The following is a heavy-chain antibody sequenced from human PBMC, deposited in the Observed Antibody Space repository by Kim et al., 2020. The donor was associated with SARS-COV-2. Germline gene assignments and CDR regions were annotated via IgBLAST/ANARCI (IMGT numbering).Heavy chain of an antibody. CDR2: ISGSSSI. V-gene: IGHV3-48*02. CDR3: ARSLDYDSRVPEY. Sequence: GGSLRLSCAASGFTLSSYSMNWVRQAPGKGLEWVSYISGSSSIYYADSVKGRFTISRDNAKNSLYLQMNSLRDEDTAVYYCARSLDYDSRVPEYWGQGTLVTVSS. D-gene: IGHD3-16*01. CDR1: GFTLSSYS. J-gene: IGHJ4*02.